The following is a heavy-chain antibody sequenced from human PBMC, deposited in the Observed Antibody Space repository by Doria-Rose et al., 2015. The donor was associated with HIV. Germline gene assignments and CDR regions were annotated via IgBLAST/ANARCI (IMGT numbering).Heavy chain of an antibody. J-gene: IGHJ6*03. Sequence: KGLEWIGEINHSGSTNYNPSLKSRVTISVDTSKNQFSLKLSSVTAADTAVYYCARFRPSRGIYYSLDVWGKGTTVTVSS. CDR3: ARFRPSRGIYYSLDV. V-gene: IGHV4-34*01. CDR2: INHSGST. D-gene: IGHD3-10*01.